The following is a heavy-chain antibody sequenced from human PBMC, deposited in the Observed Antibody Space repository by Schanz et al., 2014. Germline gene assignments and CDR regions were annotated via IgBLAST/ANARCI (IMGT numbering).Heavy chain of an antibody. V-gene: IGHV7-4-1*02. CDR1: GYTFIDYY. J-gene: IGHJ6*02. CDR2: INPTTGNP. Sequence: QVPLVQSGAEVKKPGASVKVSCKASGYTFIDYYMHWVRQAPGQGLEWMGWINPTTGNPGYAQGFTGRFVFSFDTSVSTAYLQISGLKAEDTAVYYCARARYGLDVWGQGTTVTVSS. CDR3: ARARYGLDV.